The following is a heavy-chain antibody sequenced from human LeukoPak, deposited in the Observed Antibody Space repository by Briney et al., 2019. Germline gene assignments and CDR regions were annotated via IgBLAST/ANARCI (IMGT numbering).Heavy chain of an antibody. V-gene: IGHV3-21*01. CDR2: ISGSGSYI. Sequence: GGSLRLSCAASGFTFSSYSMNWVRQAPEKGLEWVSSISGSGSYIYYADSVKGRFTVSRDNAKNSLYLQMDSLRVEDTAVYYCARGEDTAVVSGGYNWFDPWGQGTLVTGSS. J-gene: IGHJ5*02. CDR1: GFTFSSYS. CDR3: ARGEDTAVVSGGYNWFDP. D-gene: IGHD5-18*01.